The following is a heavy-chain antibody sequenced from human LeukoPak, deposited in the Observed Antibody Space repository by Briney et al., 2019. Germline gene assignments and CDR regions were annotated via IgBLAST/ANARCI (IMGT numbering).Heavy chain of an antibody. V-gene: IGHV3-64*04. J-gene: IGHJ4*02. CDR2: ITSNGGST. Sequence: GGSLRLSCSASGFTFSSYAMYWVRQAPGKGLECVSAITSNGGSTYYADSVKGRFTISRDNAKNTLYLQMNSLRAEDTSVYYCARDRNTGSSYENLFEYWGQGSLVTVSS. CDR1: GFTFSSYA. D-gene: IGHD1-26*01. CDR3: ARDRNTGSSYENLFEY.